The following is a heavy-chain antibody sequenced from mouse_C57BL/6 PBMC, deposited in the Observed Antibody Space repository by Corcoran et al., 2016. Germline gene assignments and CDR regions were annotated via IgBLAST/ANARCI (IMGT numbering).Heavy chain of an antibody. CDR2: INPNNGGT. CDR3: ARGLYDYDFDY. CDR1: GYTFTDYY. V-gene: IGHV1-26*01. Sequence: EVQLQQSGPELVKPGASVKISCKASGYTFTDYYMNWVKQSHGKSLEWIGDINPNNGGTSYNQKFKGKATLTVDKSSSTAYMELRSLTSEDSAVYYCARGLYDYDFDYWGQGTTLTVSS. J-gene: IGHJ2*01. D-gene: IGHD2-4*01.